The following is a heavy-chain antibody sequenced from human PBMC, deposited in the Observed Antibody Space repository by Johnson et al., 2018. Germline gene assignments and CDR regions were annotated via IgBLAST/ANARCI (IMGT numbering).Heavy chain of an antibody. V-gene: IGHV3-33*01. CDR2: IWYDGSNK. D-gene: IGHD3-22*01. CDR3: AREPPWDYDRSGTNAFDI. CDR1: GFTFSSYG. Sequence: QVQLVESGGGVVQPGRSXRLSCAASGFTFSSYGMHWVRQAPGKGLEWVAVIWYDGSNKYYADSVKGRFTISRANSKNPLYLQMNSLRGEDTAVYYCAREPPWDYDRSGTNAFDIWGQGTMVTVSS. J-gene: IGHJ3*02.